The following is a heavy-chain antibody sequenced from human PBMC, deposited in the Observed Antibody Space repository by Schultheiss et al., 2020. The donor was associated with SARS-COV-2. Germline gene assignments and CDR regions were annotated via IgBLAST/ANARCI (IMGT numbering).Heavy chain of an antibody. Sequence: GGSLRLSCAASGFTFSSYAMSWVRQAPGRGLEWASSISGSGRSTYYADSTKGRFTISRDNAKNSLYLQMNSLRAEDTAVYYCAREDVYYDSSGYYYGERYYFDYWGQGTLVTVSS. CDR2: ISGSGRST. D-gene: IGHD3-22*01. CDR1: GFTFSSYA. CDR3: AREDVYYDSSGYYYGERYYFDY. J-gene: IGHJ4*02. V-gene: IGHV3-23*01.